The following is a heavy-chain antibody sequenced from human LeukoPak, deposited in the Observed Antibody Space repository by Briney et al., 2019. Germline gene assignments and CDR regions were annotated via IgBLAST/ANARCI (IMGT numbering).Heavy chain of an antibody. V-gene: IGHV3-74*01. CDR2: ITSDGSDT. D-gene: IGHD3-10*01. CDR1: GFTFSSYW. J-gene: IGHJ4*02. Sequence: QPGGSLRLSCAASGFTFSSYWMHWVRQAPGKGLVWVSRITSDGSDTVYADSVKGRFTISRDNAKNTLYLQMDSLRAEDTAVYYCAKDQLWFGELLLRNWGQGTLVTVSS. CDR3: AKDQLWFGELLLRN.